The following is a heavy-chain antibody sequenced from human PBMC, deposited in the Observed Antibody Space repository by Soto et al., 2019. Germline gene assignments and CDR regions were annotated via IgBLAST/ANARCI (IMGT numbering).Heavy chain of an antibody. V-gene: IGHV4-34*01. D-gene: IGHD5-18*01. Sequence: PTGTLSLTCAVHGGSFSGYYWSWIRQPPGKGLEWIGEINHSGSTNYNPSLKSRVTISVDTSKNQFSLKLSSVTAADTAVYYCGGSDTGLDYWGQGTLVTVSS. CDR1: GGSFSGYY. CDR2: INHSGST. J-gene: IGHJ4*02. CDR3: GGSDTGLDY.